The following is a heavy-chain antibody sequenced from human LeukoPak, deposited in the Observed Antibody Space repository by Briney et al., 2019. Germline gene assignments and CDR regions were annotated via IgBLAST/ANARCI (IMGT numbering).Heavy chain of an antibody. CDR3: ARSITMVRGVIIRPHWFDP. D-gene: IGHD3-10*01. V-gene: IGHV4-34*01. Sequence: SETLSLTCAVYGGSFSGYYWSWIRQPPGKGLEWSGEINHSGSTNYNPSLKSRVTISVDTSKNQFSLKLSSVPAADTAVYYCARSITMVRGVIIRPHWFDPWGQGTLVTVSS. J-gene: IGHJ5*02. CDR2: INHSGST. CDR1: GGSFSGYY.